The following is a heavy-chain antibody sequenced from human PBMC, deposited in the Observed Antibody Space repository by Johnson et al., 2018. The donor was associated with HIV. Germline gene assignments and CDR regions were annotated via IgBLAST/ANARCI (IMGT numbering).Heavy chain of an antibody. J-gene: IGHJ3*02. CDR3: AGGIRVAGGNDAFDI. CDR1: GFMFSSYG. CDR2: IRYDGSNK. Sequence: QMQLVESGGGVVQPGGSLRLSCAASGFMFSSYGMHWVRQVSGKGLEWVAFIRYDGSNKYYGDSVKGRFTISRDNSKNTLFLQMNSLRAEDTAVYYCAGGIRVAGGNDAFDIWGQGTMVTVSS. D-gene: IGHD6-19*01. V-gene: IGHV3-30*02.